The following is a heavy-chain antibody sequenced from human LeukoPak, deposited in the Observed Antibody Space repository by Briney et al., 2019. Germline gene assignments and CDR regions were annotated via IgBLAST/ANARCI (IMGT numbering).Heavy chain of an antibody. CDR3: ARIPRGYSGYDGNYYMDV. J-gene: IGHJ6*03. CDR2: ISGSGGST. D-gene: IGHD5-12*01. CDR1: GFTFSSYA. Sequence: PGGSLRLSCAASGFTFSSYAMSWVRQAPGKGLEWVSAISGSGGSTYYADSVKGRFTISRDNSKNTLYLQMNSLRAEDTAVYYCARIPRGYSGYDGNYYMDVWGKGTTVTVSS. V-gene: IGHV3-23*01.